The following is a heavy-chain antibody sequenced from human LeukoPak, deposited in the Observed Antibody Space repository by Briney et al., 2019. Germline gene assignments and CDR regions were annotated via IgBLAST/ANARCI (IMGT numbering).Heavy chain of an antibody. CDR2: ISDDGSKK. CDR3: AKDSSSSNYYYGLDV. Sequence: PGRSLRLSCAASGFPFSNYGMRWVRQAPGQGLEWVSSISDDGSKKYYADSAKGRFTISRDNSKNTLSLQLNSLRGDDTGMYFCAKDSSSSNYYYGLDVWGQGTTVTVSS. CDR1: GFPFSNYG. J-gene: IGHJ6*02. V-gene: IGHV3-30*18. D-gene: IGHD6-13*01.